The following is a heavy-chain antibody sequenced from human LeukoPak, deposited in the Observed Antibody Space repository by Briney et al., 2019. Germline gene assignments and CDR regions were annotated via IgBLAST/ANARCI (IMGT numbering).Heavy chain of an antibody. V-gene: IGHV1-18*01. Sequence: GASVKVSCKASGYTFTSYDINWVRQATGQGLEWMGWISAYNGNTNYAQKLQGRVTMTTDTSTSTAYMELRSLRSDDTAVYYCARDLPTKGSSWYRYFQHWGQGTLVTVSS. J-gene: IGHJ1*01. CDR3: ARDLPTKGSSWYRYFQH. CDR2: ISAYNGNT. CDR1: GYTFTSYD. D-gene: IGHD6-13*01.